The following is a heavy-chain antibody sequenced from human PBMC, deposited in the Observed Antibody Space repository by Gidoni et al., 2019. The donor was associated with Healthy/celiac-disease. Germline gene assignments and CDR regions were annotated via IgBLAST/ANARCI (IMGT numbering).Heavy chain of an antibody. J-gene: IGHJ4*02. D-gene: IGHD2-21*01. CDR2: IYSGGST. CDR3: ARGGAWGGCYYGSFDY. Sequence: AQMGGAGGGLVKPGGQLRVNRGALGFTVRRNYMSWVRQAPGKGLEWVSVIYSGGSTFYADSVKGRFTISRDNSKNPLYLQMNSLTPDDTAVYYCARGGAWGGCYYGSFDYWGQGTLVTVSS. CDR1: GFTVRRNY. V-gene: IGHV3-66*02.